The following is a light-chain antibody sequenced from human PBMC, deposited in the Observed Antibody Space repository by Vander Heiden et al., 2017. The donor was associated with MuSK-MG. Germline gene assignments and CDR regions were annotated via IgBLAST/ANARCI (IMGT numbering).Light chain of an antibody. Sequence: QSVLTQPPSVSEAPRQRVTISCSGSSSNIGNNAVNWYQQHPGKAPKLLIYYDDLLPSGVSDRFSGSKSGTSASLAISGLQSEDEADYYCAAWDDSLNHVVFGGGTKLTVL. J-gene: IGLJ2*01. CDR3: AAWDDSLNHVV. V-gene: IGLV1-36*01. CDR1: SSNIGNNA. CDR2: YDD.